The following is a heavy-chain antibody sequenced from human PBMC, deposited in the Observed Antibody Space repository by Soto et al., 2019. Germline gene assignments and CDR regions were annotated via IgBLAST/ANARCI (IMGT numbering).Heavy chain of an antibody. CDR2: IYYSGRT. Sequence: XLSVTCTVSGFSISSGGYYWSWIRQHPGKGLEWIGYIYYSGRTYYNPSLHSRVSIAVDTTENQFSLKLNSVTAADTSVYYCARGSFSSSSSWFDPWGRGTLVTVSS. J-gene: IGHJ5*02. V-gene: IGHV4-31*03. CDR3: ARGSFSSSSSWFDP. CDR1: GFSISSGGYY. D-gene: IGHD6-6*01.